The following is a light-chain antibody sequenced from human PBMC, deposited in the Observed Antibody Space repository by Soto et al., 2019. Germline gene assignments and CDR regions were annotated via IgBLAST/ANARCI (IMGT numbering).Light chain of an antibody. CDR2: EVS. CDR1: SSDVGNYNY. Sequence: QSALTQPASVSGSPGQSITISCTGTSSDVGNYNYVSWYQQHTGKAPKLMIFEVSHRPSGVSNRFSGSKSGNTASLTISGLQAEDEADYYCTSYTRSNTLLFGGGTKVTVL. CDR3: TSYTRSNTLL. J-gene: IGLJ2*01. V-gene: IGLV2-14*01.